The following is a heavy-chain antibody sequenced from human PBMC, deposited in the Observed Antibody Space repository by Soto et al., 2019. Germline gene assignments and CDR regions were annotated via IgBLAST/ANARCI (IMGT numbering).Heavy chain of an antibody. V-gene: IGHV3-23*01. Sequence: GGSLRLSCAASGFTFSSYAMSWVLQAPGKGLEWVSAISGSGGSTYYADSVKSRFTISRDNSKNTLYLQMNSMRAEDTAVYYCARDTVVTPGYFQHWGQGTLVTVSS. CDR1: GFTFSSYA. J-gene: IGHJ1*01. CDR3: ARDTVVTPGYFQH. CDR2: ISGSGGST. D-gene: IGHD2-21*02.